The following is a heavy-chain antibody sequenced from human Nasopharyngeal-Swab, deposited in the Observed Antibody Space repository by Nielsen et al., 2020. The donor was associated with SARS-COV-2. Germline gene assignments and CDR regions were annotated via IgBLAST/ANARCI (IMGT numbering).Heavy chain of an antibody. V-gene: IGHV1-69*13. CDR2: IIPIFGTA. Sequence: SVHVSSKASGGTFSSYAIICVRHAPGQGLEWMGGIIPIFGTANYAQKFQGRVTITADESTSTAYMELSSLRSEDTAVYYCSAGSGYEIGWFDPWGQGTLVTVSS. J-gene: IGHJ5*02. D-gene: IGHD5-12*01. CDR1: GGTFSSYA. CDR3: SAGSGYEIGWFDP.